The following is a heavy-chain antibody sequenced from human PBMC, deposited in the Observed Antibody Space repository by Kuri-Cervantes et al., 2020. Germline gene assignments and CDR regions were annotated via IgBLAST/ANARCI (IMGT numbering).Heavy chain of an antibody. CDR3: ARVGFSLTRAFDI. CDR1: GYTFTGYY. J-gene: IGHJ3*02. CDR2: INPNSGGT. V-gene: IGHV1-2*02. Sequence: ASVKVSCKASGYTFTGYYMHWVRQAPGQGLEWMGWINPNSGGTNYAQKFQGRVTMTRDTSISTAYMVLSRLRSDDTAVYYCARVGFSLTRAFDIWGQGTMVTVSS. D-gene: IGHD3-16*02.